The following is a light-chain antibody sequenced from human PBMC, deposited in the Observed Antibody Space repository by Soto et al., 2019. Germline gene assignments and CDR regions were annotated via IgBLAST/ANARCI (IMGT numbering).Light chain of an antibody. J-gene: IGKJ1*01. V-gene: IGKV3-20*01. Sequence: EIVLTQSPGTLSLSPGERATLSCSASQSVSSSYLAWYQQKPGQAPRLLIYGASSRATGIQDRFSGSGSGKYFTLTISRLEPEDYAVYYCQQYGSSPPTFGQGTKVEVK. CDR1: QSVSSSY. CDR3: QQYGSSPPT. CDR2: GAS.